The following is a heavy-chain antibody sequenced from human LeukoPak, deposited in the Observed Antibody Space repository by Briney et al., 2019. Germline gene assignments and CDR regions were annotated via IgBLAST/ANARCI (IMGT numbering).Heavy chain of an antibody. Sequence: PSETLSLTCTVSGGSISSYHWSWIRQPPGKGREWIGHIYYTGSTDYNPSLKSRVTISLDTSKNQFSLKLSSVTAADTAVYYCTRSLGVVIHGGMDVWGQGTTVTVSS. CDR1: GGSISSYH. V-gene: IGHV4-59*01. J-gene: IGHJ6*02. CDR3: TRSLGVVIHGGMDV. D-gene: IGHD3-3*01. CDR2: IYYTGST.